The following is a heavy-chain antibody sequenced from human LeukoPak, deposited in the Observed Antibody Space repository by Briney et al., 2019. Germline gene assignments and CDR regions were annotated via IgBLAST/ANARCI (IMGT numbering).Heavy chain of an antibody. J-gene: IGHJ5*02. CDR1: GGTFSSYA. V-gene: IGHV1-69*01. D-gene: IGHD3-22*01. Sequence: SVTVSCKASGGTFSSYAISWVRQAPGQGLEWMGGINSMLGKANYAQKFQGRFTITADESTSTAYMELSSLRSEDTAVYYCARGRGSGYYFRYFDPWGQGTLVTVS. CDR3: ARGRGSGYYFRYFDP. CDR2: INSMLGKA.